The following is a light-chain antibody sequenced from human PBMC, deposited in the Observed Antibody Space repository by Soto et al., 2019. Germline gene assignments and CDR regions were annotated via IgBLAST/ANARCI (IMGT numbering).Light chain of an antibody. V-gene: IGKV1-9*01. Sequence: IQLNNAASSMSAAIGDRGTITCQASQGISSYLAWYQQKPGKAPKLLIYAASTLQSGVPSRFSGSGSGTDFNLTISSLQPEDFETYYCQLLNSYPICFGEGTRLEIK. J-gene: IGKJ5*01. CDR2: AAS. CDR1: QGISSY. CDR3: QLLNSYPIC.